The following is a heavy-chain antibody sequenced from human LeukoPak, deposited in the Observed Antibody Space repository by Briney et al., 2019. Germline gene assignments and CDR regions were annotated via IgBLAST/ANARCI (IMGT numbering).Heavy chain of an antibody. D-gene: IGHD2-2*01. V-gene: IGHV1-2*02. CDR1: GYTFTGDY. CDR3: ARASSTSSYYYYYYGMDV. CDR2: INPNSGGT. J-gene: IGHJ6*02. Sequence: ASVKVSCKTSGYTFTGDYMHWVRQAPGQGLEWMGWINPNSGGTNYAQKFQGRVTMTRDTSISTAYMELSRLRSDDTAVYYCARASSTSSYYYYYYGMDVWGQGTTVTVSS.